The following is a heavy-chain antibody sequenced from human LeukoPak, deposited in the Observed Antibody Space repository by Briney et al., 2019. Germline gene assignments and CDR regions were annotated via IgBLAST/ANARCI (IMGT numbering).Heavy chain of an antibody. CDR2: IYSGGRT. Sequence: PGGSLRLSCAGSGFTVSSNYMSWVRQAPGKGLEWVSIIYSGGRTYYADSVKGRFTISRDNSKNTLYLQMNSLRTEDTSVYYCARVALGRDHYDSSGYYYVGAFDIWGQGTMVTVSS. V-gene: IGHV3-66*01. J-gene: IGHJ3*02. CDR1: GFTVSSNY. CDR3: ARVALGRDHYDSSGYYYVGAFDI. D-gene: IGHD3-22*01.